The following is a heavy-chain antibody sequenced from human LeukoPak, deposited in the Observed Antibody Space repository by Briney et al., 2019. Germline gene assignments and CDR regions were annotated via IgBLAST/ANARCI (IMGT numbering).Heavy chain of an antibody. CDR2: INHSGST. J-gene: IGHJ5*02. CDR1: GFTVSSNY. V-gene: IGHV4-34*01. CDR3: ARGLTKGLVVVPAAIRGYRNWFDP. D-gene: IGHD2-2*02. Sequence: GSLRLSCAASGFTVSSNYMSWIRQPPGKGLEWIGEINHSGSTNYNPSLKSRVTISVDTSKNQFSLKLSSVTAADTAVYYCARGLTKGLVVVPAAIRGYRNWFDPWGQGTLVTVSS.